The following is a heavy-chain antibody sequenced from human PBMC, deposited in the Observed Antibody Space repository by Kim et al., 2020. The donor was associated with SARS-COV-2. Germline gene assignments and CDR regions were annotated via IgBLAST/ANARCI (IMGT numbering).Heavy chain of an antibody. CDR1: GLIVSGNY. CDR3: ARVCFINWFDA. Sequence: GGSLRLSCAASGLIVSGNYMSWVRQAPGKGLEWVSVIYSDGSTSYIDSVKGRFTISRDNSKNTLYLQMNSLRAEDTAGYYCARVCFINWFDAWGQGTLVTVSA. CDR2: IYSDGST. V-gene: IGHV3-66*01. J-gene: IGHJ5*02. D-gene: IGHD2-15*01.